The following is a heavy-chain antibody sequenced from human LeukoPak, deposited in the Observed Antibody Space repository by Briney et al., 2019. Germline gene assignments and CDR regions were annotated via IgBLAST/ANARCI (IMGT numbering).Heavy chain of an antibody. D-gene: IGHD5-24*01. CDR3: ARDRSRASDY. CDR2: INSVGSST. J-gene: IGHJ4*02. CDR1: GFPFSSYW. Sequence: GGSLGLSCAASGFPFSSYWMHWVRQAPGKGLVWVSRINSVGSSTTDADSFKCRCTISRDNGRSALYLQMNSLRADDTAVYYCARDRSRASDYWGQGTLVTVSS. V-gene: IGHV3-74*01.